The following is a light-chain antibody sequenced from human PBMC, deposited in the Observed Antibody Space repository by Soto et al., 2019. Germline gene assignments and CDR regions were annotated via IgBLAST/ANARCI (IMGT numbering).Light chain of an antibody. V-gene: IGKV3-15*01. CDR1: QSVKNN. Sequence: EVVMTQSPATLSVSPGERATLSCRASQSVKNNLAWYQQKPGQAPRLLIYGASTSATGIPARFSGSGSGTEFILTISSLQSEDFAVYSCQQYNNWPPWAFGQGTKVEIK. CDR3: QQYNNWPPWA. J-gene: IGKJ1*01. CDR2: GAS.